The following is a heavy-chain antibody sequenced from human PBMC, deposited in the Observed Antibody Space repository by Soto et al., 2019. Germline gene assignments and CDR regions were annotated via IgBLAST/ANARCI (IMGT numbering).Heavy chain of an antibody. CDR1: GGSISSGGYS. J-gene: IGHJ4*02. CDR3: GGYSYGGLDY. V-gene: IGHV4-30-2*01. CDR2: IYHSGST. Sequence: QLQLQESGSGLVKPSQTLSLTCAVSGGSISSGGYSWSWIRQPPGKGLEWIGYIYHSGSTYYNPSLKXXVXIXXDRSKNQFSLKLSSVTAADTAVYYCGGYSYGGLDYWGQGTLVTVSS. D-gene: IGHD5-18*01.